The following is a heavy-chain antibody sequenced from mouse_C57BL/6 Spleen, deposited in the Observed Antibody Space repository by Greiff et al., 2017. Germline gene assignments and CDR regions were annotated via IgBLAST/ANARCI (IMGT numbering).Heavy chain of an antibody. D-gene: IGHD4-1*01. Sequence: QVQLQQPGAELVKPGASVKLSCKASGYTFTSYWMHWVKQRPGQGLEWIGMIHPNSGSTNYNEKFKSKDTLTVDKSSSTAYMQLSSLTSEDSAVYYCARTGTYYFDYWGQGTTLTVSS. CDR2: IHPNSGST. CDR1: GYTFTSYW. CDR3: ARTGTYYFDY. V-gene: IGHV1-64*01. J-gene: IGHJ2*01.